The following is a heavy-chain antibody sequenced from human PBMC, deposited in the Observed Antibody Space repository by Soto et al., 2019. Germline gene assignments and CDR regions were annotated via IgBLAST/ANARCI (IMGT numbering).Heavy chain of an antibody. CDR1: GYTFTSYG. V-gene: IGHV1-18*01. Sequence: QVQLVQSGAEVKKPGASVKVSCKDSGYTFTSYGISWVRQAPGQGLEWMGWISANNGNTNYAQKIQGRVTMTTDTSTSTDYMELRSLRSDDTAVYYCARDRGSYALDYGGRGTLVTVSS. J-gene: IGHJ4*02. D-gene: IGHD1-26*01. CDR2: ISANNGNT. CDR3: ARDRGSYALDY.